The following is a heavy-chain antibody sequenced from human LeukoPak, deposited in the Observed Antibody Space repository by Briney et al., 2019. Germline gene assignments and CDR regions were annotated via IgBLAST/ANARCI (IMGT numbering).Heavy chain of an antibody. CDR2: IIPIFGTA. V-gene: IGHV1-69*13. CDR1: GGTFSSYA. CDR3: ARDAGGWPFDY. D-gene: IGHD6-19*01. J-gene: IGHJ4*02. Sequence: ASVKVSCKASGGTFSSYAISWARQAPGQGLEWMGGIIPIFGTANYAQKFQGRVTITADESTSTAYMELSSLRSEDTAVYYCARDAGGWPFDYWGQGTLVTVSS.